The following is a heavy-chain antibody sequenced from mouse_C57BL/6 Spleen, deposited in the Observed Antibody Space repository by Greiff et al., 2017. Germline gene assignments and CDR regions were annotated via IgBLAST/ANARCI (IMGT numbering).Heavy chain of an antibody. CDR3: TKRSWYAY. J-gene: IGHJ3*01. Sequence: QVQLQQSGAELVRPGASVTLSCKASGYTFTDYEMHWVKQTPVHGLEWIGAIDPETGGTAYNQKFRGKAKLTADKSSSPPYVELRSMTSEDSAVYFCTKRSWYAYWGRGTLVTVS. CDR2: IDPETGGT. CDR1: GYTFTDYE. V-gene: IGHV1-15*01.